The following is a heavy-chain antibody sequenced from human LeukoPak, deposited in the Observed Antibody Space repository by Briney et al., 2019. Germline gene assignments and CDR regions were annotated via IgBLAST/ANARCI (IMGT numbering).Heavy chain of an antibody. V-gene: IGHV3-23*01. CDR3: AKRSYYGSGALDY. J-gene: IGHJ4*02. CDR2: ISDSGGYT. Sequence: GGSLRLSCEASGFSFSTYAMSWVRQAPGKGLEWVSVISDSGGYTYYADSVKGRFTISRDNSKNTLYLQMNSLRAEDTAVYYCAKRSYYGSGALDYWGQGTLVTISS. CDR1: GFSFSTYA. D-gene: IGHD3-10*01.